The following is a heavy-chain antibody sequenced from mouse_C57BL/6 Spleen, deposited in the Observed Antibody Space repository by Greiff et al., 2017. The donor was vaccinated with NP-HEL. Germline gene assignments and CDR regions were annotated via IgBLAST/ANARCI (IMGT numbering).Heavy chain of an antibody. J-gene: IGHJ1*03. CDR3: ARSGDYDGTFYWYFDV. CDR2: IYPGDGDT. V-gene: IGHV1-82*01. CDR1: GYAFSSSW. Sequence: VQRVESGPELVKPGASVKISCKASGYAFSSSWMNWVKQRPGKGLEWIGRIYPGDGDTNYNGKFKGKATLTADKSSSTAYMQLSSLTSEDSAVYFCARSGDYDGTFYWYFDVWGTGTTVTVSS. D-gene: IGHD2-4*01.